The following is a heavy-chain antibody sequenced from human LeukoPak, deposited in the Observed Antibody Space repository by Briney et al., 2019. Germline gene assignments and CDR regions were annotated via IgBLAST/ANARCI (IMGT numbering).Heavy chain of an antibody. J-gene: IGHJ4*02. CDR3: ARVLVVLVPAAMDY. D-gene: IGHD2-2*01. CDR1: GFTFSSYS. CDR2: ISSSAGTK. Sequence: GGSLRLPCAASGFTFSSYSMNWVRQAPGKGLEWVSYISSSAGTKNYADSVRGRFTISRDNAKNSLYLQMNSLRAEDTAVYYCARVLVVLVPAAMDYWGQGTLVTVSS. V-gene: IGHV3-48*04.